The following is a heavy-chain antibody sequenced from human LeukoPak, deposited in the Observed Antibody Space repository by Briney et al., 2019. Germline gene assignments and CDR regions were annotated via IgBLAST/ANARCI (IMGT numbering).Heavy chain of an antibody. CDR3: ARRGSGTYFPFDY. D-gene: IGHD1-26*01. V-gene: IGHV5-51*01. CDR2: IYPGDSDT. Sequence: GESLKISCTASGHSLTSYWIGWVRQMPGKGLEWMGIIYPGDSDTRYSPSFQGQVTISVDESISTAYLQWSSLKASDTAMYYCARRGSGTYFPFDYWGQGTLVTVSS. J-gene: IGHJ4*02. CDR1: GHSLTSYW.